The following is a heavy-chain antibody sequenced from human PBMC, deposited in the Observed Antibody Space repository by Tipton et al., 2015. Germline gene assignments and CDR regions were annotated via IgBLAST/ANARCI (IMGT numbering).Heavy chain of an antibody. CDR3: ARENLEDRTDNSYYFDY. V-gene: IGHV4-39*07. Sequence: TLSLTCTVSGDSISSGSYYWGWIRQPPGKGLEWIGSVYFSGTTYYNPSLKSRVTISLDTSKNQFSLKLSSVTAADTAVYFCARENLEDRTDNSYYFDYWGQGSLVTVSS. CDR1: GDSISSGSYY. CDR2: VYFSGTT. J-gene: IGHJ4*02. D-gene: IGHD5-24*01.